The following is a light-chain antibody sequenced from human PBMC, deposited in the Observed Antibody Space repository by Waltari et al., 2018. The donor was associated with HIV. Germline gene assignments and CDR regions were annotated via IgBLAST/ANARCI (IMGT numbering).Light chain of an antibody. CDR1: TSNIGTNI. CDR2: SNN. J-gene: IGLJ2*01. V-gene: IGLV1-44*01. Sequence: QSVLTQPPSASGTPGQNVTFSCSGNTSNIGTNIVNWYQQFPGAAPKLLIYSNNQRPSGVPARFSGSKSGTSASLAISGLQSEDEADYFCAAWDDTLNGLFGGGTKLTVL. CDR3: AAWDDTLNGL.